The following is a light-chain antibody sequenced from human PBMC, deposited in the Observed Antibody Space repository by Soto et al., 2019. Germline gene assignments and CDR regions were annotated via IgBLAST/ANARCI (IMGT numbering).Light chain of an antibody. V-gene: IGKV3-15*01. J-gene: IGKJ5*01. Sequence: IVMTQSPATLSVSPGERATLSCRASQSVSSNLAWYQQKPGRAPRLLIYDTSTRAAGIPARFTGSGSGTDFTLTISRLQSEDFAAYYCQQYNTWRSISFGQGTRLEIK. CDR3: QQYNTWRSIS. CDR1: QSVSSN. CDR2: DTS.